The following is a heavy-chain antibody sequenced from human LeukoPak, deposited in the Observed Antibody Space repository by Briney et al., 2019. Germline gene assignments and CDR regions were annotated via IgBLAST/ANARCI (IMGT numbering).Heavy chain of an antibody. CDR3: GRHGGSCYYYTPFNI. Sequence: SETLSLTCTVSGGSISSYYWSWVRQPPGKGLEWLGYIYYIGSTNYNPSLKSRVTISLNTSKNQFSLRLSSVTAADTALYYCGRHGGSCYYYTPFNIWGQGTMVTVSS. CDR2: IYYIGST. CDR1: GGSISSYY. J-gene: IGHJ3*02. V-gene: IGHV4-59*08. D-gene: IGHD3-22*01.